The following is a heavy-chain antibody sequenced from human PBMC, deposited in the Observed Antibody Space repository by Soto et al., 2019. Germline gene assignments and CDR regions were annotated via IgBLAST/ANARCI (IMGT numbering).Heavy chain of an antibody. Sequence: LSLTCTVSGGSISSYYWSWIRQSPGKRMEWIGYVHHSWGSSYNPSLQSRVAISLDTSKSQFSLKVTSVTAADTAVYYCASYYYGSGSYYKNDYWGQGTLVTVSS. CDR1: GGSISSYY. V-gene: IGHV4-59*03. CDR2: VHHSWGS. J-gene: IGHJ4*02. D-gene: IGHD3-10*01. CDR3: ASYYYGSGSYYKNDY.